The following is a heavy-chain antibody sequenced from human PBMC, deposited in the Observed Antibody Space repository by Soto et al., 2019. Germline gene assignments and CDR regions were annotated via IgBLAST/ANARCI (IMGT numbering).Heavy chain of an antibody. CDR2: ISEDAETD. J-gene: IGHJ6*02. CDR1: GFTFSDFG. V-gene: IGHV3-30*18. CDR3: AKAPFRRPYYFYGMDV. Sequence: TLSCVASGFTFSDFGMHWVRQGPGKGLEWLAVISEDAETDFHADSVKGRFTVSRDNFKETLYLQMNSLTTDDSGVYFCAKAPFRRPYYFYGMDVWGQGTTVTVSS. D-gene: IGHD3-10*01.